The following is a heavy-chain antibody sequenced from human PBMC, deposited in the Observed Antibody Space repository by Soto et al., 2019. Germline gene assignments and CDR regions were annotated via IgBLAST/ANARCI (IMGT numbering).Heavy chain of an antibody. Sequence: GGSLRLSCAASRFTFSDYYMSWIRQAPGKGLEWVSYISSSSSYTNYADSVKGRFTISRDNAKNSLYLQMNSLRAEDTAVYYWATNYDILTGYSPDDAFDIWGQGTMVTVSS. V-gene: IGHV3-11*03. CDR1: RFTFSDYY. CDR2: ISSSSSYT. J-gene: IGHJ3*02. D-gene: IGHD3-9*01. CDR3: ATNYDILTGYSPDDAFDI.